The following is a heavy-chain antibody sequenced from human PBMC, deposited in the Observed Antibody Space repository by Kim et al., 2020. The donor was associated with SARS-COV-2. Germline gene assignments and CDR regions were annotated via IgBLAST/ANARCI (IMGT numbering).Heavy chain of an antibody. CDR3: ARGRAGVVPSPILGLGPYYEYYALDV. J-gene: IGHJ6*02. V-gene: IGHV4-34*01. Sequence: SETLSLTCAFYVGSFSDYHWTWIRQSPGRGLEWIGDIDHSGATNYNPSLKSRVAISVDTSKNQFSLKVKSVTATDTAIYFCARGRAGVVPSPILGLGPYYEYYALDVWGQGTTVSVSS. CDR1: VGSFSDYH. D-gene: IGHD3-3*01. CDR2: IDHSGAT.